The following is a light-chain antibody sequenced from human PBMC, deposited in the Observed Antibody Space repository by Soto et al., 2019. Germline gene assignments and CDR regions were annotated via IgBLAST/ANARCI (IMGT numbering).Light chain of an antibody. V-gene: IGLV2-14*01. CDR2: EVS. CDR3: TSYTSSTTWV. Sequence: QSALTQPASVSGSPGQSITISCTGTSSDVGRYNYVSWYQQHPGKAPKLMIYEVSNRPSGVSNRFSASKSGNTASLTISGLQVEDEADYYCTSYTSSTTWVFGGGTKLTVL. CDR1: SSDVGRYNY. J-gene: IGLJ3*02.